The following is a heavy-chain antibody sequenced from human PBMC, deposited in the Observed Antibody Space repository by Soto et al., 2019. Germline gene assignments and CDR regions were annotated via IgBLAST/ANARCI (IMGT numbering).Heavy chain of an antibody. V-gene: IGHV3-21*01. Sequence: GGSLRHPGAASGFSFRRYSINTVRKAPGKTLIYIPSISSSSSYINYADSVKGRFTISRDNAKNSLYLQMNSLRAEDTAVYYCARVGTYYGSGSPYYSDYWGQGTLVTVSS. CDR2: ISSSSSYI. J-gene: IGHJ4*02. D-gene: IGHD3-10*01. CDR3: ARVGTYYGSGSPYYSDY. CDR1: GFSFRRYS.